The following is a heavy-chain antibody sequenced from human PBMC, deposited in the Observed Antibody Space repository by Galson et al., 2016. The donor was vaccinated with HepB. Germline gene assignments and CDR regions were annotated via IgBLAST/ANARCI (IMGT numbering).Heavy chain of an antibody. CDR3: ARGTGFPRSGYNGYEDAFDI. D-gene: IGHD5-12*01. Sequence: SVKVSCKASGYTFSNYGISWVRQAPGHGLEWMGWISAYNGNTNYAQSLQGRVTMTTDTSTSTAYMELRSLRSDDSAVYYCARGTGFPRSGYNGYEDAFDIWGQGTLVTVS. J-gene: IGHJ3*02. CDR1: GYTFSNYG. CDR2: ISAYNGNT. V-gene: IGHV1-18*04.